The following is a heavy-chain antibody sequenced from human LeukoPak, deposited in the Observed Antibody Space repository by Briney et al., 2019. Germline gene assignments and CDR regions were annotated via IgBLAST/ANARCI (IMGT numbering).Heavy chain of an antibody. CDR2: IIPIFGTA. Sequence: ASVKVSCKASGGTFSSYAISWVRQAPGQGLEWMGGIIPIFGTANYAQKFQGRVTITADESTSTAYMELSSLRSEDTAVYYCARDSAEWLVQDYWGQGTLVTVSS. CDR3: ARDSAEWLVQDY. J-gene: IGHJ4*02. V-gene: IGHV1-69*01. CDR1: GGTFSSYA. D-gene: IGHD6-19*01.